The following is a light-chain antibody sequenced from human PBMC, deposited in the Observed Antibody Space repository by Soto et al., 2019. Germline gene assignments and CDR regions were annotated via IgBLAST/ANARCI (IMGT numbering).Light chain of an antibody. CDR3: SSYTSSSSGV. Sequence: QSALTQPASVSGSPGQSITISCTGTSSDVGGFNYVSWYQQHPGKTPKLLIYEVRSRPSGVSNRFSGSKSGNTASLTIPGLQAEDEADYYCSSYTSSSSGVFGTGTKVTVL. CDR2: EVR. CDR1: SSDVGGFNY. V-gene: IGLV2-14*01. J-gene: IGLJ1*01.